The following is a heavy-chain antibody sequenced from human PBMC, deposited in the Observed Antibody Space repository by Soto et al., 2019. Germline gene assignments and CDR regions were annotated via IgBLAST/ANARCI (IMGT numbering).Heavy chain of an antibody. Sequence: NLSRKGVGCTFSVYVISWGIMEKRKGLEWMGGIIPIFGTANYAQKFQGRVTITADESTSTAYMELSSLRSEDTAVYYCARDGLFFSSAAGMRVDYYVTDVWLKGTTDTVSS. J-gene: IGHJ6*04. V-gene: IGHV1-69*01. CDR3: ARDGLFFSSAAGMRVDYYVTDV. CDR1: GCTFSVYV. D-gene: IGHD6-25*01. CDR2: IIPIFGTA.